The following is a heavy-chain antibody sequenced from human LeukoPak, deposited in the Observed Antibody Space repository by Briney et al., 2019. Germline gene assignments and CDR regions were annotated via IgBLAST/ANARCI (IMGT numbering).Heavy chain of an antibody. D-gene: IGHD3/OR15-3a*01. CDR1: GFTFSSYA. CDR2: IYSGGSA. V-gene: IGHV3-53*01. Sequence: GGSLRLSCAASGFTFSSYAMSWVRQAPGKGLEWVSVIYSGGSAYYADSVKGRFTISRDNSKNTLYLQMNSLRAEDTAVYYCARDGQSAYYYGMDVWGQGTTVTVSS. J-gene: IGHJ6*02. CDR3: ARDGQSAYYYGMDV.